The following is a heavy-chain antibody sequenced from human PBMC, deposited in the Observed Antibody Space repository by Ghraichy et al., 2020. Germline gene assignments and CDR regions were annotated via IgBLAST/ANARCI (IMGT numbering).Heavy chain of an antibody. Sequence: SETLSLTCAVYGGSFSGYYWSWIRQPPGKGLEWIGEINHSGSTNYNPSLKSRVTISVDTSKNQFSLKLSSVTAADTAVYYCARGDSSGYYYTKYWYFDLWGRGTLVTVSS. D-gene: IGHD3-22*01. V-gene: IGHV4-34*01. J-gene: IGHJ2*01. CDR1: GGSFSGYY. CDR2: INHSGST. CDR3: ARGDSSGYYYTKYWYFDL.